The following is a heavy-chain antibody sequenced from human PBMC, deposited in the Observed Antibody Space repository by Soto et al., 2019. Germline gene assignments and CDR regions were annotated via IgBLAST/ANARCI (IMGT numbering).Heavy chain of an antibody. D-gene: IGHD2-2*01. Sequence: GASVKVSCKASGYTFTSYAMHWVRQAPGQRLEWMGWINAGNGNTKYSQKFQGRVTITRDTSASTAYMELSSLRSEDTAVYYCASGAIVVVPAATYYYYYYMDVWGKGTTVTVSS. CDR1: GYTFTSYA. CDR2: INAGNGNT. CDR3: ASGAIVVVPAATYYYYYYMDV. V-gene: IGHV1-3*01. J-gene: IGHJ6*03.